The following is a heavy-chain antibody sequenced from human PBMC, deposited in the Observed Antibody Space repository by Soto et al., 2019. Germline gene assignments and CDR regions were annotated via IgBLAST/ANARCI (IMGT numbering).Heavy chain of an antibody. CDR3: AKEFRRNGWYRGTYYYGIDV. CDR2: ICWNSGTI. Sequence: EVQLVESGGGLVQPGRSLRLSCAASGFTFDDYAMHWVRQAPGKGLEWVSGICWNSGTIGYADSVKGRFTISRDNAKNSLYLQMNSVRAEDTALYYSAKEFRRNGWYRGTYYYGIDVWGNGTTVTDSS. J-gene: IGHJ6*04. CDR1: GFTFDDYA. V-gene: IGHV3-9*01. D-gene: IGHD6-19*01.